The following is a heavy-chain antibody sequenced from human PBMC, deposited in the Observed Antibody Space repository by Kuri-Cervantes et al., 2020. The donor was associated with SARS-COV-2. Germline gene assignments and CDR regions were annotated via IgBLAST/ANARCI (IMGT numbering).Heavy chain of an antibody. Sequence: GESLKISCAASGFTFSGHWIHWVRQAPGKGLVWVSRINPDGSYTNNADSVKGRFTLSRDNAKNMLFLQMNSLRAEDTAVYYCVKFDSYYYDSPMRDAFDIWGQGTMVTVSS. CDR1: GFTFSGHW. V-gene: IGHV3-74*01. J-gene: IGHJ3*02. CDR3: VKFDSYYYDSPMRDAFDI. D-gene: IGHD3-22*01. CDR2: INPDGSYT.